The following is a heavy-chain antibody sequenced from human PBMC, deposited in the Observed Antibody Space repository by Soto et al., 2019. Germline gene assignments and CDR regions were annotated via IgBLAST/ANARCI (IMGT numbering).Heavy chain of an antibody. CDR2: VSGSGGST. Sequence: DVQLLESGGGLVQPGGSLRLSCAGSGFTFNSYVMGWVRQAPGKGLEWVSGVSGSGGSTYNADSVKGRFTISRDNSKSTLYLQMNSLRVADTAIYYCALLNNRPGRPLDYWGQGTLVAVSS. CDR1: GFTFNSYV. J-gene: IGHJ4*02. CDR3: ALLNNRPGRPLDY. V-gene: IGHV3-23*01. D-gene: IGHD1-20*01.